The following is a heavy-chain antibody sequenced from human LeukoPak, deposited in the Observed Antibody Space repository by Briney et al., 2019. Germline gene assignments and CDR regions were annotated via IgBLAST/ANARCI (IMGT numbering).Heavy chain of an antibody. V-gene: IGHV4-59*01. D-gene: IGHD5-18*01. Sequence: KPSETLSLTCTDSGGSISSYYWSWIRQPPGKGLEWIGYIYYSGSTNYNPSLKSRVTISVDTSKNQFSLKLSSVTAADTAVYYCARARGIQIYYYYYMDVWGKGTTVTVSS. CDR3: ARARGIQIYYYYYMDV. CDR1: GGSISSYY. J-gene: IGHJ6*03. CDR2: IYYSGST.